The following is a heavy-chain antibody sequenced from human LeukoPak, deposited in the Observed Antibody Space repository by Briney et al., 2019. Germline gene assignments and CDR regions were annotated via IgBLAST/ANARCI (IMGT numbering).Heavy chain of an antibody. CDR2: VSYSGST. J-gene: IGHJ6*02. Sequence: SETLSLTCNVSGGSVSSGGYYWNWIRQPPGKGLEWIGHVSYSGSTNYNPSLKSRVTISLDMSKNQFSLKLSSMTAADTAVYFCARDPKSAVGYYYYGMEVWGQGTTVTVSS. CDR3: ARDPKSAVGYYYYGMEV. CDR1: GGSVSSGGYY. V-gene: IGHV4-61*08. D-gene: IGHD6-19*01.